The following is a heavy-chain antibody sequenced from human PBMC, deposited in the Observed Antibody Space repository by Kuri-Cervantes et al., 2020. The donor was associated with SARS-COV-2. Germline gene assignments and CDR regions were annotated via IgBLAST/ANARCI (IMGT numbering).Heavy chain of an antibody. CDR2: INPNSGGT. D-gene: IGHD2-2*01. CDR3: ARDRHPRRRYCSSTSCCGDYYYYGMDV. J-gene: IGHJ6*02. Sequence: ASVKVSCKASGYTFTGYYMHWVRQAPGQGLEWMGWINPNSGGTNYAQKFQGWVTMTRDTSISTAYMELSRLRSDDTAVYYCARDRHPRRRYCSSTSCCGDYYYYGMDVWGQGTTVTVSS. CDR1: GYTFTGYY. V-gene: IGHV1-2*04.